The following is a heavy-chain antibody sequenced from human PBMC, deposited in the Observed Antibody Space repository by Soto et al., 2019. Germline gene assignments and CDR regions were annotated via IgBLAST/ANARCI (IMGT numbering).Heavy chain of an antibody. CDR1: GGSISSGDYY. CDR3: ARARGGWYPAAVDY. CDR2: IYYIRST. D-gene: IGHD6-19*01. J-gene: IGHJ4*02. V-gene: IGHV4-30-4*01. Sequence: QVQLQESGPGLVKPSQTLSLTCTVSGGSISSGDYYWSWIRQPPGKGLEWIGYIYYIRSTYYNPSLRGRATISVDTSKKQFTLRLSSVTAADTSVYYWARARGGWYPAAVDYWSQGTLVTVSS.